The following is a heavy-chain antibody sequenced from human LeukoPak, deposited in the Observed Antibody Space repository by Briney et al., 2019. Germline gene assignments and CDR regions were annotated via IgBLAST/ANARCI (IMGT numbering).Heavy chain of an antibody. Sequence: SETLSLTCTVSGGSISTSNYYWGWLRQPPGKGLEWIGNIFYSGSTYYSPSLKSRVTISLDTSRNQFSLKLNSLTAADTAVYYCAKSNGYGLLDIWGQGTMVTGSS. J-gene: IGHJ3*02. D-gene: IGHD5-18*01. CDR1: GGSISTSNYY. V-gene: IGHV4-39*07. CDR2: IFYSGST. CDR3: AKSNGYGLLDI.